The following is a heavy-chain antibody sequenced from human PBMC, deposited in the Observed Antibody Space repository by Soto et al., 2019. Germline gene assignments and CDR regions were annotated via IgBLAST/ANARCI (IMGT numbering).Heavy chain of an antibody. CDR2: INQDGSEK. Sequence: EVPLVESGGGLVQPGGSLRLSCGASGFTFRTYWLSWVRQVPGKGLEWVANINQDGSEKNYVDSVKGRFTISRDNAKNSLYLQTSSLRAEDTALYYCARDGSTSWYSYDYHGMDVWGQGTTVTVSS. CDR3: ARDGSTSWYSYDYHGMDV. V-gene: IGHV3-7*04. J-gene: IGHJ6*02. D-gene: IGHD5-18*01. CDR1: GFTFRTYW.